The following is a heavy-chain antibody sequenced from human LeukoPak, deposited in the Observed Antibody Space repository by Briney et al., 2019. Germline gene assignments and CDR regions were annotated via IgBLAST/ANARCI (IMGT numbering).Heavy chain of an antibody. V-gene: IGHV1-46*01. D-gene: IGHD4-17*01. J-gene: IGHJ2*01. Sequence: ASVKVSCKASGYTFTSYYMHWVRQAPGQGLEWMGIINPSGGSASYAQKFQGRVTMTRDTSTSTVYMELSSLRSEDTAVYYCARRAGQDYGGWYFDLWGRGTLVTVSS. CDR2: INPSGGSA. CDR3: ARRAGQDYGGWYFDL. CDR1: GYTFTSYY.